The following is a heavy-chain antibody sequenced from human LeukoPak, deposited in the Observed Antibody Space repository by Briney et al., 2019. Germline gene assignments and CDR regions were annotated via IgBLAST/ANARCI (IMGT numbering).Heavy chain of an antibody. CDR2: IYTSGST. CDR3: AREGSSWSFSDAFDI. D-gene: IGHD6-13*01. V-gene: IGHV4-4*07. Sequence: SETLSLTCTVSGGSISSYYWSWIRQPAGKGLEWIGRIYTSGSTNYNPSLKSRVTMSVDTSKNQFSLKLSSVTAADTALYYCAREGSSWSFSDAFDIWGQGTMVTVSS. J-gene: IGHJ3*02. CDR1: GGSISSYY.